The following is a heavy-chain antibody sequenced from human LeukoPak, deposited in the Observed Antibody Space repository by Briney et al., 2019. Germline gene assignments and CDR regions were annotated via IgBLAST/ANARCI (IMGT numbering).Heavy chain of an antibody. CDR1: GFTFSSYA. CDR3: AKAMVRGVPYYMDV. V-gene: IGHV3-23*01. Sequence: GGSLRLSCAASGFTFSSYAMSWVRQAPGKGLEWVSAISGSGGSTYYADSVKDRFTISRDNSKNTLYLQMNSLRAEDTAVYYCAKAMVRGVPYYMDVWGKGTTVTVSS. D-gene: IGHD3-10*01. CDR2: ISGSGGST. J-gene: IGHJ6*03.